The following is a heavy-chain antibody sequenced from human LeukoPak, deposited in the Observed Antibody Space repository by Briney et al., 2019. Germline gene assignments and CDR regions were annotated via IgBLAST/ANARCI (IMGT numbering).Heavy chain of an antibody. V-gene: IGHV4-34*01. D-gene: IGHD2-15*01. Sequence: PSETLSLTCAVYGGSFSGYYWSWVRQPPGKGLEWIGEINHSGSTNYNPSLKSRVTISVDTSKNQFSLKLSSVTAADTAVYYCARGLSAIVYWGQGTLVTVSS. CDR3: ARGLSAIVY. CDR2: INHSGST. J-gene: IGHJ4*02. CDR1: GGSFSGYY.